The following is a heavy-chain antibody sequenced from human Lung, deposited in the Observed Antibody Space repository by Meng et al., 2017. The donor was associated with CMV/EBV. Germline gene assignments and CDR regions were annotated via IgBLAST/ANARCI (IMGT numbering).Heavy chain of an antibody. Sequence: IRSGGDYWSWGRQLPGKGLEWIGYIYDSESTYSNPSLKGRVTMSIDTSKNQFSLRLTSVTVADTAVYYCARGLRVVVPAPLAWFDPWGQGILVTVSS. V-gene: IGHV4-31*02. CDR1: IRSGGDY. J-gene: IGHJ5*02. CDR2: IYDSEST. CDR3: ARGLRVVVPAPLAWFDP. D-gene: IGHD2-2*01.